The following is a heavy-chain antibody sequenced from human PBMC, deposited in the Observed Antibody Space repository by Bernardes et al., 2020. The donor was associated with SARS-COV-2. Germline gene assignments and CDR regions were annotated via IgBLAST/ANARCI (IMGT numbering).Heavy chain of an antibody. CDR3: AGYGGNSY. D-gene: IGHD4-17*01. V-gene: IGHV3-53*01. CDR2: LYGVGTT. CDR1: GFTVSNNH. J-gene: IGHJ4*02. Sequence: GGSLRLSCVASGFTVSNNHVTWVRQAPGTGLECVSVLYGVGTTFYADSVRGRFTISRDTSKNTVYLQMSSLRADDTATYYCAGYGGNSYWGQGTQVNVSS.